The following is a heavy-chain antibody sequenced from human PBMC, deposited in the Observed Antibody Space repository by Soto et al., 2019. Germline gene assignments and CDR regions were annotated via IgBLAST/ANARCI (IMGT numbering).Heavy chain of an antibody. V-gene: IGHV2-70*11. CDR2: IDWDDDK. CDR3: ARGELVPYYFDY. Sequence: SGPTLVNPTHTLTLTCTFSGFSLSTSGMCVSWIRQPPGKALEWLARIDWDDDKYYSTSLKTRLTISKDTSKNQVVLTMTNMDPVDTATYYCARGELVPYYFDYWGQGTLVTVSS. D-gene: IGHD3-10*01. CDR1: GFSLSTSGMC. J-gene: IGHJ4*02.